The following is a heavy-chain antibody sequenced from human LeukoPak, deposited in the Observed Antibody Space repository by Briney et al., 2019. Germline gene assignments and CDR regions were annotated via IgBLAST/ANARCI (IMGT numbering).Heavy chain of an antibody. CDR1: GFTVSSNY. D-gene: IGHD6-19*01. V-gene: IGHV3-53*01. Sequence: GGSLRLSCAASGFTVSSNYMSWVRQAPGKGLEWVSVIHGGGDTYYTDSVKGRFTISRDNSKNTLYLQMNSLRAEDTAVYYCARGTDSSGWLDYWGQGTLVTVSS. CDR2: IHGGGDT. J-gene: IGHJ4*02. CDR3: ARGTDSSGWLDY.